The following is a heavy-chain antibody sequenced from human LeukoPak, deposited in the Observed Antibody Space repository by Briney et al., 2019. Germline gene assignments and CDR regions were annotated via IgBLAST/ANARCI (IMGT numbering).Heavy chain of an antibody. Sequence: GGSLRLSCAASGFNFNSYWMSWVRQAPGKGLEWVANIKQDGGAKDYADSVKGRFTISRDNAKNSLYLQMNSLRAEDTALYYCAKGGSSGYYVDYWGQGTLVTVSS. CDR2: IKQDGGAK. CDR3: AKGGSSGYYVDY. D-gene: IGHD3-22*01. CDR1: GFNFNSYW. J-gene: IGHJ4*02. V-gene: IGHV3-7*03.